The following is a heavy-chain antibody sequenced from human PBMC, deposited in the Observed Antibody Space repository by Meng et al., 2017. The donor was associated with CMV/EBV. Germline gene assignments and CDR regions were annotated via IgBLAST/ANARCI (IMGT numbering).Heavy chain of an antibody. CDR2: ISSSSSYI. CDR3: ARDSGYDFSGLDY. V-gene: IGHV3-21*01. D-gene: IGHD5-12*01. J-gene: IGHJ4*02. Sequence: GESLKISCAASGFTFSSYSMNWVRQAPGKGLEWVSSISSSSSYIYYADSVKGRFTISRDNAKNSLYLQMNSLRAEDTAVYYCARDSGYDFSGLDYWGQGTLVTVSS. CDR1: GFTFSSYS.